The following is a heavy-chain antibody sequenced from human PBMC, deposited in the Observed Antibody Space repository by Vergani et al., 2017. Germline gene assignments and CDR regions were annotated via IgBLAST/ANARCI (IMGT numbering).Heavy chain of an antibody. CDR3: ARVVGPLGIREGSEGIDY. V-gene: IGHV4-59*01. CDR1: GGSISSYY. J-gene: IGHJ4*02. CDR2: IYYSGST. D-gene: IGHD3-16*01. Sequence: QVQLQESGPGLVKPSETLSLTCTVSGGSISSYYWSWIRQPPGKGLEWIGYIYYSGSTNYNPSLKSRVTISVDTSKNQFSLKLSSVTAADTAVYYCARVVGPLGIREGSEGIDYWGRGTLVTVTS.